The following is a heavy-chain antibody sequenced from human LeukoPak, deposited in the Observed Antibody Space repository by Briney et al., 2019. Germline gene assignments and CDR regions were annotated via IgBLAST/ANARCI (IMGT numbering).Heavy chain of an antibody. CDR2: IYYDGYP. Sequence: PSETLSLTCNVSGASLSSYFWSWIRQPPGKGLEWIGYIYYDGYPNYSPSLRSRITISVEKSKSQFSLNLSSVTAADTALYFCAGTELGYCTVTGCPLESWGQGTLVTVSS. J-gene: IGHJ4*02. V-gene: IGHV4-59*01. CDR1: GASLSSYF. CDR3: AGTELGYCTVTGCPLES. D-gene: IGHD2-8*02.